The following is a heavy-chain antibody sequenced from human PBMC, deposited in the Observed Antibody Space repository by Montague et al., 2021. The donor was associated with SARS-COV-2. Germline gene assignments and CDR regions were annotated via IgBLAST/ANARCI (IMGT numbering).Heavy chain of an antibody. Sequence: SETLSLTCTVSGGSISSYYWSWIRQPPGKGLEWIGYIYYSGSTNHNPSLKSPVTISVDTSKNQFSLKLSSVTAADTAVYYCARGDVEMATIKSGGPFYHFDYWGLGTLVTVSS. CDR3: ARGDVEMATIKSGGPFYHFDY. CDR2: IYYSGST. CDR1: GGSISSYY. J-gene: IGHJ4*02. V-gene: IGHV4-59*13. D-gene: IGHD5-24*01.